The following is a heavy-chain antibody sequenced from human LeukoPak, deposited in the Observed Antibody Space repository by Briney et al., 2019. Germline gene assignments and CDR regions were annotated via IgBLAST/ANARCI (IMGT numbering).Heavy chain of an antibody. V-gene: IGHV1-18*01. Sequence: GASVKVSCKASGYTFTSYGISWVRQAPGQGLEWMGWISAYNGNTNYAQKLQGRVTMTTDTSTSTAYMELRSLRSDDTAVYYCARDSSYESIAARPPWFDYWGQGTLVTVSS. CDR3: ARDSSYESIAARPPWFDY. D-gene: IGHD6-6*01. CDR2: ISAYNGNT. J-gene: IGHJ4*02. CDR1: GYTFTSYG.